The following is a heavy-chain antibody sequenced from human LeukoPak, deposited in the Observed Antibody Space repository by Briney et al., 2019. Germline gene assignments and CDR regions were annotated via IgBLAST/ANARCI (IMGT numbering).Heavy chain of an antibody. D-gene: IGHD1-26*01. CDR1: GFTFSNAW. V-gene: IGHV3-15*01. Sequence: GGSLRLSCAASGFTFSNAWMSWVRQAPGKGLEWVGRIKSKTDGGTTDYAAPGKGSFTTSRDDSKNTLYLQMNSLKTEETAVYYCTTDYEWELPDYCGQGGLVTVSS. J-gene: IGHJ4*02. CDR2: IKSKTDGGTT. CDR3: TTDYEWELPDY.